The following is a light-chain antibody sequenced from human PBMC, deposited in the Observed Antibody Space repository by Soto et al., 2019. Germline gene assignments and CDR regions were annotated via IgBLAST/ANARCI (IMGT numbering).Light chain of an antibody. CDR1: QSVISTY. J-gene: IGKJ2*01. CDR2: GAS. CDR3: QQYDSSPET. Sequence: EIVLTPSPGTLSLSPGERATLSCRASQSVISTYLAWYQQKPGQAPRLLIYGASSRATGIPDRFSGSGSGTDFTLTISRLEPEDFAVYHCQQYDSSPETFGQGTKLEIK. V-gene: IGKV3-20*01.